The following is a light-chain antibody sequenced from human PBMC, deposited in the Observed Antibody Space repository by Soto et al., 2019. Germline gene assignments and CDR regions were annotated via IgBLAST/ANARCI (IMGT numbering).Light chain of an antibody. CDR3: QQYGSSLFT. CDR2: GAS. Sequence: EIVLTQSPGTLSLSPGERATLSCRASQSVSSSYVAWYHQKPGQAPRLLIYGASSRATGIPDRFSGSGSGTDFTLTISRLEPEDFAVYYCQQYGSSLFTFGPGTKVDIK. V-gene: IGKV3-20*01. J-gene: IGKJ3*01. CDR1: QSVSSSY.